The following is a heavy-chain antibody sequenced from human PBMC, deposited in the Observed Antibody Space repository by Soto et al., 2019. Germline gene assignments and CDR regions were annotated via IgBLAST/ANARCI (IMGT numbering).Heavy chain of an antibody. CDR2: IYSGGST. J-gene: IGHJ4*02. V-gene: IGHV3-66*01. CDR3: ARGSEQWMVQDYFDY. D-gene: IGHD6-19*01. CDR1: GFTVSSNY. Sequence: PGGSLRLSCAASGFTVSSNYMSWVRQAPGKGLEWVSVIYSGGSTYYADSVKGRFTISRDNSKNTLYLQMNSLRAEDTAVYYCARGSEQWMVQDYFDYWGQGTLVTVSS.